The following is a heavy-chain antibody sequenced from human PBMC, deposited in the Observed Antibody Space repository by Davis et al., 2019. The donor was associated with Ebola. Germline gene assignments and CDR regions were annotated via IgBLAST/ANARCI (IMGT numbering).Heavy chain of an antibody. V-gene: IGHV1-46*01. CDR3: ARDQHCSSTSCYKGDAFDI. D-gene: IGHD2-2*02. J-gene: IGHJ3*02. Sequence: ASVKVSCKASGYTFTSYYMHWVRQAPGQGLEWMGIINPSGGSTSYAQKFQGRVTMTRDTSTSTVYMELSSLRSEDTAVYYCARDQHCSSTSCYKGDAFDIWGQGAMVTVSS. CDR2: INPSGGST. CDR1: GYTFTSYY.